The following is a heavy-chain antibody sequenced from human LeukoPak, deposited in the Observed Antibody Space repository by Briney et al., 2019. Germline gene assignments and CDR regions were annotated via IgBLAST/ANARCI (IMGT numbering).Heavy chain of an antibody. CDR1: GGSISSSNW. CDR3: ASRLDSGYDLGLY. CDR2: IYHSGST. Sequence: SETLSLTCAVSGGSISSSNWWNWVRQPPGKGLEWIGEIYHSGSTNYNPSLKSRVTISVDKSKNQFSLKLSSVTAADTAVYYCASRLDSGYDLGLYWGQGTLVTVSS. D-gene: IGHD5-12*01. J-gene: IGHJ4*02. V-gene: IGHV4-4*02.